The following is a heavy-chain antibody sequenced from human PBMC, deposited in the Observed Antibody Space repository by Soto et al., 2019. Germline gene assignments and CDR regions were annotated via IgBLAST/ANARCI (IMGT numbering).Heavy chain of an antibody. D-gene: IGHD6-25*01. CDR1: GFTFSSYG. CDR3: AKDLLRPGRAYGMDV. J-gene: IGHJ6*02. CDR2: ISYDGSNK. V-gene: IGHV3-30*18. Sequence: QVQLVESGGGVVQPGRSLRLSCAASGFTFSSYGMHWVRQAPGKGLEWVAVISYDGSNKYYADSLKGRFTISRDNSKHTWFLQMNSLRAEDTAVYYCAKDLLRPGRAYGMDVWGQGTTVTVSS.